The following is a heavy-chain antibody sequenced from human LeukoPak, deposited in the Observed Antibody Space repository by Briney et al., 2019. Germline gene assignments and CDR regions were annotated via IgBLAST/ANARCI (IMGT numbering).Heavy chain of an antibody. Sequence: PSETLSLTCAVYGGSFSGYYWSWIRQPPGKGLEWIGYIYYSGSTNYNPSLKSRVTISVDTSKNQFSLKLSSVTAADTAVYYCARAVVASRLSLYSFDYWGQGTLVTVSS. CDR3: ARAVVASRLSLYSFDY. J-gene: IGHJ4*02. CDR2: IYYSGST. V-gene: IGHV4-59*01. D-gene: IGHD2-15*01. CDR1: GGSFSGYY.